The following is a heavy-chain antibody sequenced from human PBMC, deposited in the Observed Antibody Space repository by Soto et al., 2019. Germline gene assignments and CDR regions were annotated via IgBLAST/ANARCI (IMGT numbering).Heavy chain of an antibody. CDR2: IYYSGST. V-gene: IGHV4-39*01. Sequence: SETLSLTCTVSGGSISSSSYYWGWIRQPPGKGLEWIGSIYYSGSTYYNPSLKSRVTISVDTSKNQFSLKLSSVTAADTAVYYCAGGDYDYIWGSYRPIYFDYWGQGTLVTVSS. CDR1: GGSISSSSYY. D-gene: IGHD3-16*02. J-gene: IGHJ4*02. CDR3: AGGDYDYIWGSYRPIYFDY.